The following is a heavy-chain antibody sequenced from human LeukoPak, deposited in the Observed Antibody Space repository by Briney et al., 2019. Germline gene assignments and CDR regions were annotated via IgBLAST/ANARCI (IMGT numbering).Heavy chain of an antibody. CDR1: GYTLTGYY. Sequence: ASVKVSCKASGYTLTGYYMHWVRQAPGQGLEWMGWINPISGGTNYAQKFQGRVTMTRDTSISTAYMELSRLRSDDTAMYYCARASVLLWFGELTPVPFDYWGQGTLVTVSS. CDR2: INPISGGT. CDR3: ARASVLLWFGELTPVPFDY. J-gene: IGHJ4*02. V-gene: IGHV1-2*02. D-gene: IGHD3-10*01.